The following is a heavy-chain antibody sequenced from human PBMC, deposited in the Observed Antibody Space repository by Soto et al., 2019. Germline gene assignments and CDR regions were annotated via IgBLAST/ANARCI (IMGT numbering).Heavy chain of an antibody. Sequence: QITLKESGPTLVQPTQTLTLTCTFSGFSLSSTRMAVGWIRQPPGKALEWLSLIYWDDDKRYSPFLKTRLTIPKDTSKIHVVLTMSNMEPVDTSRYYCAHIVVAGLGYYFDYWGQGTLVTVSS. V-gene: IGHV2-5*02. CDR3: AHIVVAGLGYYFDY. CDR1: GFSLSSTRMA. J-gene: IGHJ4*02. D-gene: IGHD6-19*01. CDR2: IYWDDDK.